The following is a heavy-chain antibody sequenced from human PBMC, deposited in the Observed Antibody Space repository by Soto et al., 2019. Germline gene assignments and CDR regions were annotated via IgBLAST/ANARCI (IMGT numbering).Heavy chain of an antibody. Sequence: SVKVSCKASGFTFTSSAFQWVRQARGQRLEWIGWIAVGSGYTNYAQRFQDRVTLTRDMSTATTYMELSRPTSEDTAIYYCAADATAWQQMVPSDYWGQGTLVTVSS. D-gene: IGHD2-8*01. CDR3: AADATAWQQMVPSDY. CDR2: IAVGSGYT. CDR1: GFTFTSSA. V-gene: IGHV1-58*01. J-gene: IGHJ4*02.